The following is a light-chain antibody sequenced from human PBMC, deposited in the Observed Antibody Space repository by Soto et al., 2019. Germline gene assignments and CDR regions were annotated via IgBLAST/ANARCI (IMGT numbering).Light chain of an antibody. CDR1: QSVSSSY. V-gene: IGKV3-20*01. CDR3: QQYGSSPSWT. CDR2: GAS. J-gene: IGKJ1*01. Sequence: EIVLTQSPGTLSFSPGERATLSCRASQSVSSSYLAWYQQKPGQAPRLLIYGASSRATGIPARFSGSGSETDFTLTISSLEPEDFAVYYCQQYGSSPSWTFGQGTKVDIK.